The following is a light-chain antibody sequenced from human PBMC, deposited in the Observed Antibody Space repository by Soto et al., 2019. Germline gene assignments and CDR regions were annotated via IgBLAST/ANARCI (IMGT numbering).Light chain of an antibody. CDR1: SSDVGGYNY. Sequence: QSALTQPASVSGSPGQWITISCTGTSSDVGGYNYVSWYQQHPGKAPKLMIYDVSNRPSGVSNRFSGSKSGNTASLTISGLQAEDEADYYCSSYTSSSTGVFGTGTKLTVL. V-gene: IGLV2-14*01. J-gene: IGLJ1*01. CDR3: SSYTSSSTGV. CDR2: DVS.